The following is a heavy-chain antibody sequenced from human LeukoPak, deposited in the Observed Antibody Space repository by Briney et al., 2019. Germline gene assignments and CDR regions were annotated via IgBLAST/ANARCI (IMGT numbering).Heavy chain of an antibody. V-gene: IGHV3-33*01. Sequence: GGSLRLSCAASGFTFSSYGMHWVRQAPGKVLEWVAVIWYDGSNKYYADSVKGRFTISRDNSKNTLYLQMNSLRAEDTAVYYCARGGYAVTTTIDYWGQGTLVTVSS. CDR1: GFTFSSYG. CDR3: ARGGYAVTTTIDY. J-gene: IGHJ4*02. D-gene: IGHD4-17*01. CDR2: IWYDGSNK.